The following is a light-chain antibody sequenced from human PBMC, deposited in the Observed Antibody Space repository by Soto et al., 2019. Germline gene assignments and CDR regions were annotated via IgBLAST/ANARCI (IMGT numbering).Light chain of an antibody. CDR3: QQRSNWPPIT. Sequence: ETVLTQYPATLSLSPGESATLSCRASQSVSSSYLAWHQQKPGQAPRLLIYGASSRATGIPDRFSGSGSGTDFTLTISSLEPEDFAVYYCQQRSNWPPITFGQGTRLEIK. CDR2: GAS. J-gene: IGKJ5*01. CDR1: QSVSSSY. V-gene: IGKV3D-20*02.